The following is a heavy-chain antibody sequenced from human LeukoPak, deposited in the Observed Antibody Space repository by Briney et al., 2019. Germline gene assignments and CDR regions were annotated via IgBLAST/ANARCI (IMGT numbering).Heavy chain of an antibody. CDR3: ARDWVTSSLYLVS. D-gene: IGHD3-16*01. CDR2: IQSDGNNK. CDR1: GFAFTSKG. V-gene: IGHV3-30*02. Sequence: WGSLRLSCAASGFAFTSKGMHWVRQAPGKGLELVAFIQSDGNNKKYADSVKGRFTISRDNSKNMLYLQMNSLRAEDTAVYYFARDWVTSSLYLVSWGQGTLVTVSS. J-gene: IGHJ4*02.